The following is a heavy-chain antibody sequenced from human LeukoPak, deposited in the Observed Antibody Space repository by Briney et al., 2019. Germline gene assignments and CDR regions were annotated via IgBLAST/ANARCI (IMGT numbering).Heavy chain of an antibody. V-gene: IGHV1-2*02. J-gene: IGHJ4*02. CDR3: ARGPDYYDSSGPDY. Sequence: ASVKVSCKASGYIFTGYYMHLVREAPGQGLEWMGWINPNSGGTNYAQKFQGRVTMTRDTSISTAYMELSRLRSDDTAVYYCARGPDYYDSSGPDYWGQGTLVTVSS. CDR1: GYIFTGYY. CDR2: INPNSGGT. D-gene: IGHD3-22*01.